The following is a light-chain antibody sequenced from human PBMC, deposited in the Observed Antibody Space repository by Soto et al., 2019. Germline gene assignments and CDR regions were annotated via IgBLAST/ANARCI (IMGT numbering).Light chain of an antibody. CDR1: SSDVGGYNY. CDR3: CSYAGSSTYV. V-gene: IGLV2-14*01. Sequence: QSALTQPASVSGSPGQSITISCTGTSSDVGGYNYVSWYQQLPGKAPKLMIYDVSDRPSGVSNRFSGSKSGNTASLTISGLQAEDEADYYCCSYAGSSTYVFGTGTQLTVL. J-gene: IGLJ1*01. CDR2: DVS.